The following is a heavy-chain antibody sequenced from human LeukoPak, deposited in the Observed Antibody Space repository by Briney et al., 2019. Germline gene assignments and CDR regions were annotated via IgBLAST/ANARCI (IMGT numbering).Heavy chain of an antibody. CDR1: GGSISSYY. J-gene: IGHJ4*02. D-gene: IGHD3-10*01. V-gene: IGHV4-59*12. CDR2: IYYSGST. Sequence: PSETLSLTCTVSGGSISSYYRSWIRQSPGKGLEWIGYIYYSGSTNYNPSLKSRVTISVDTSKNQFSLKLNSVTVADSAVYYRARRRASGTYYKSRLTPVDYWGQGTLVTVSS. CDR3: ARRRASGTYYKSRLTPVDY.